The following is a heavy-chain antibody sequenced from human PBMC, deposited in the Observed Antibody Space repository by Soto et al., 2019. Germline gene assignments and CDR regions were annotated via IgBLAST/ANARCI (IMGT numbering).Heavy chain of an antibody. V-gene: IGHV1-8*01. Sequence: GASVKVSCKASGYTFTSYDISWVRQAPGQGLEWMGWVNPNSGYTDYAQKFQGRVTMTRNTSISTVYMELSSLKSDDTAVYFCARGRGWRDFWGRGTLVTVSS. CDR3: ARGRGWRDF. J-gene: IGHJ4*02. CDR1: GYTFTSYD. CDR2: VNPNSGYT. D-gene: IGHD6-19*01.